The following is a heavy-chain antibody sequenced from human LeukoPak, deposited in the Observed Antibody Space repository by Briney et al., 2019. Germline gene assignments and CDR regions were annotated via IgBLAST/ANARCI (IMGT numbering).Heavy chain of an antibody. J-gene: IGHJ6*02. D-gene: IGHD4-11*01. CDR1: GGTFSSYA. CDR2: IIPIFGTA. V-gene: IGHV1-69*13. CDR3: AGDGRGHDYRYPYYYGMDV. Sequence: VASVKVSCKASGGTFSSYAISWVRQAPGQGLEWMGGIIPIFGTANYAQKFQGRVTITADESTSTAYMELSSLRSEDTAVYYCAGDGRGHDYRYPYYYGMDVWGQGTTVTVSS.